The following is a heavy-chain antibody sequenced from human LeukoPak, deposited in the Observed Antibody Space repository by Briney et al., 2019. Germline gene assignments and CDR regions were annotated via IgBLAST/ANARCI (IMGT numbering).Heavy chain of an antibody. J-gene: IGHJ6*03. D-gene: IGHD3-10*01. CDR1: GYTFTNYD. CDR2: MNPNSGNT. V-gene: IGHV1-8*01. CDR3: ARVNVWFGASYYYYMDV. Sequence: GASVKVSCKTSGYTFTNYDINWMRQASGQGLEWMGWMNPNSGNTGYAQTFQGRVTMTRSTSISTAYMELSSLRSEDTAVYYCARVNVWFGASYYYYMDVWGKGTTVTISS.